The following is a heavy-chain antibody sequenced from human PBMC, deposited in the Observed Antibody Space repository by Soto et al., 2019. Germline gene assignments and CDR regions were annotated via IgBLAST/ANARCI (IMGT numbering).Heavy chain of an antibody. Sequence: KSSETLSLTCAVYGGSFSGYYWSWIRQPPGKGLEWIGEINHSGSTNYNPSLKSRVTISVDTSKNQFSLKLSSVTAADTAVYYCASDYGDYAGLSYYYYGMDVWGEGPTITLYS. CDR2: INHSGST. V-gene: IGHV4-34*01. D-gene: IGHD4-17*01. J-gene: IGHJ6*04. CDR3: ASDYGDYAGLSYYYYGMDV. CDR1: GGSFSGYY.